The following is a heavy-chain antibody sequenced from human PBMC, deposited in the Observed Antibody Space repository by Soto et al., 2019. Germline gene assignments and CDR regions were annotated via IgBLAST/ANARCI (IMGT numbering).Heavy chain of an antibody. CDR3: ARDGGEGTFDY. J-gene: IGHJ4*02. CDR2: IRSDGNT. D-gene: IGHD2-21*01. Sequence: EVQLVESGGGLIQPGGSLRLSCAVSGFTVSSNYMTWVRQAPGKGLKWVSTIRSDGNTYHADFVKGRFTLSRDNSKNTVYLQMNRLRAEDTAVYYCARDGGEGTFDYWGQGTLVTVSS. CDR1: GFTVSSNY. V-gene: IGHV3-53*01.